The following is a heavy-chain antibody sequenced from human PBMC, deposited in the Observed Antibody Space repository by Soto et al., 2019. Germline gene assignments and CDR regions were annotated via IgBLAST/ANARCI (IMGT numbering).Heavy chain of an antibody. Sequence: QLQLQESGSGLVKPSQTLSLTCAVSGGSISSGGYSWSWIRQPPGKGLEWIGYIYHSWSTYYNPYLKGRVTISVDRSKNQFSLKLSSVTAADTAVYYCARVAYCGGDCYRGFDPWGQGTLVTVSS. CDR2: IYHSWST. J-gene: IGHJ5*02. V-gene: IGHV4-30-2*01. CDR3: ARVAYCGGDCYRGFDP. CDR1: GGSISSGGYS. D-gene: IGHD2-21*02.